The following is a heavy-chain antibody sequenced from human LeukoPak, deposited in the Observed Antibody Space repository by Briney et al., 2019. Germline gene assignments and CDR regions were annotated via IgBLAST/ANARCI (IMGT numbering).Heavy chain of an antibody. CDR3: ARGMVMRRYFQH. CDR2: INLSGST. D-gene: IGHD2-8*01. V-gene: IGHV4-34*01. Sequence: SETLSLTCAVYGGSFSGYYWSWIRQPPGKGLEWIGEINLSGSTNYNPSLKSRVTISVDTSKNQFSLKLSSVTAADTAVYYCARGMVMRRYFQHWGQGTLVTVSS. CDR1: GGSFSGYY. J-gene: IGHJ1*01.